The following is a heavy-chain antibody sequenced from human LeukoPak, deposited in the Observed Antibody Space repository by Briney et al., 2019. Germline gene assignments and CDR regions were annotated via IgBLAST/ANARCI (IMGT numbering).Heavy chain of an antibody. Sequence: SETLSLTCTVSGGSISSSTYSWGWIRQPPGKGLEWIGSMYYSGRTHYNPSLKSRVTISLDTSKNQFSLKVSSVTAADTAVCYCATGASGAQQLAPCWGQGTLVTVSS. D-gene: IGHD6-13*01. CDR3: ATGASGAQQLAPC. CDR2: MYYSGRT. CDR1: GGSISSSTYS. J-gene: IGHJ4*02. V-gene: IGHV4-39*01.